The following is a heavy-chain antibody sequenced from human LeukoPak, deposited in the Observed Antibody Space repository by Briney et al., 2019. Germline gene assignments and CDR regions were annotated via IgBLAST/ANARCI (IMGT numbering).Heavy chain of an antibody. CDR3: ARLLSDDYGDYAHFQ. CDR1: GYTFTSYG. Sequence: GASVKVSCTASGYTFTSYGISWVRQAPGQGLEWMGWISAYNGNTNYAQKLQGRVTMTTDTSTSTAYMELRSLRSDDKAVYYCARLLSDDYGDYAHFQWGQGTLVTVSS. D-gene: IGHD4-17*01. J-gene: IGHJ4*02. V-gene: IGHV1-18*01. CDR2: ISAYNGNT.